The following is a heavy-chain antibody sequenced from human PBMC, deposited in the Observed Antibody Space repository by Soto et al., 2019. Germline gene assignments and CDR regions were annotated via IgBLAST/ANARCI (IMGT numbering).Heavy chain of an antibody. D-gene: IGHD6-13*01. CDR3: AKGDSSSWPAFDY. CDR1: GFTFNSYV. Sequence: EVQLLESGGTLVQPGGSLRLSCAASGFTFNSYVMSWVRQAPGKGLEWVSGISASGGSTYYADSVKGRFTISRDNSKNTLYLQMNSLRVEDTAVYYCAKGDSSSWPAFDYWGQGTLVSVSS. CDR2: ISASGGST. J-gene: IGHJ4*02. V-gene: IGHV3-23*01.